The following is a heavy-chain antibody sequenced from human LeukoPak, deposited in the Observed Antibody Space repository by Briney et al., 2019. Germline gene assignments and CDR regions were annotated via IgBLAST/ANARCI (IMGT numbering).Heavy chain of an antibody. CDR2: IYYRGST. Sequence: SETLSLTCTVSGGSISSYYWSWIRQPPGKGLEWIGYIYYRGSTNYNPSLKSRVTISVDTSKNQFSLKLSSVTAADTAVYYCATHSSGYYFNAFDIWGQGTVVTVSS. D-gene: IGHD3-22*01. CDR1: GGSISSYY. J-gene: IGHJ3*02. V-gene: IGHV4-59*01. CDR3: ATHSSGYYFNAFDI.